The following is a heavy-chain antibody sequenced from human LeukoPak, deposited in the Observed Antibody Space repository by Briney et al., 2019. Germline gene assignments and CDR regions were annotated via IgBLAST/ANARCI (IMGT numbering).Heavy chain of an antibody. CDR3: ARAIAVAGEDDY. Sequence: GGSLRLSCAASGFRFSNYNMNWVRQAPGQRLEWVSSIGSSSSNYIYYADSVKGRFTISRDNPKNLMFLQMNSLRADDTAVYYCARAIAVAGEDDYWGQGTLVTVSS. J-gene: IGHJ4*02. CDR1: GFRFSNYN. V-gene: IGHV3-21*06. D-gene: IGHD6-19*01. CDR2: IGSSSSNYI.